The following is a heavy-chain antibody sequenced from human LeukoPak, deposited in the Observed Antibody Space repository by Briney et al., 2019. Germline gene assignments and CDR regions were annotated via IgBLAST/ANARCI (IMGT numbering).Heavy chain of an antibody. CDR2: ISSSSSTI. J-gene: IGHJ4*02. Sequence: GGSLTLYCSASGFTFSSYRMKWVRQAPGKGRVWGSYISSSSSTIYYADSVKGRFTSSRDNAKNLLYVQMNSLRAEDTAVYYCARSRVVTAIPPYFDYWGQGTLVTVSS. CDR3: ARSRVVTAIPPYFDY. D-gene: IGHD2-21*02. CDR1: GFTFSSYR. V-gene: IGHV3-48*01.